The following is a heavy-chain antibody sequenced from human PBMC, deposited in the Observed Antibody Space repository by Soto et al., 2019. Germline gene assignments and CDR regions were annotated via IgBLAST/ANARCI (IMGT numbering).Heavy chain of an antibody. D-gene: IGHD3-10*01. CDR1: GYIFTSYY. CDR3: SRVDPGETSPFDH. CDR2: INPFDGGR. V-gene: IGHV1-46*03. J-gene: IGHJ4*02. Sequence: QVQLVQSGAEVKKPGASVKVSCKASGYIFTSYYIHWVRQAPGQGLERMGWINPFDGGRMFAQSFKGWVTMTRYKSTSTVYMEVSSLRSEDTAVYYCSRVDPGETSPFDHWGQGTLVTVSS.